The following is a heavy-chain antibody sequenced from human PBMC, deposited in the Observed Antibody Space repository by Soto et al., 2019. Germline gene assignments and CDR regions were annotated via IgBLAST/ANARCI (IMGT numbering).Heavy chain of an antibody. J-gene: IGHJ6*02. CDR3: ARVLELGVYYYGMDV. Sequence: GGSLRLSCAASGFTFSSYSMNWVRQAPGKGLEWVSSISSSSSYIYYADSVKGRFTISRDNAKNSLYLQMNSLRAEDTAVYYCARVLELGVYYYGMDVWGQGTTVTVSS. D-gene: IGHD1-7*01. CDR1: GFTFSSYS. V-gene: IGHV3-21*01. CDR2: ISSSSSYI.